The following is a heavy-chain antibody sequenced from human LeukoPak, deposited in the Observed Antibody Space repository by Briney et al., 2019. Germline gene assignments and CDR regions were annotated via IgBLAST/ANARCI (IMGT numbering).Heavy chain of an antibody. V-gene: IGHV3-23*01. D-gene: IGHD3-10*01. CDR3: ANSRGYGSGNL. J-gene: IGHJ4*02. Sequence: PGGSLRLSCAASGFTFSNYAMSWVRQAPGKGLEWISAVSGSGDRTYYAGSVKGRFTISRDNSKNIVYLPMNSLRAEDTAVYFCANSRGYGSGNLWGQGTLVTVSS. CDR2: VSGSGDRT. CDR1: GFTFSNYA.